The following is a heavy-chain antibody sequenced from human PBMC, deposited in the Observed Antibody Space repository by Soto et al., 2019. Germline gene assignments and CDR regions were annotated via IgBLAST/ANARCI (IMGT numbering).Heavy chain of an antibody. CDR3: ARVRSGSYYYLDY. CDR2: ISGRSTVI. V-gene: IGHV3-48*02. Sequence: DVQLVDSGGGFVQPGGSLRLSCAASGFTFDTFSMNWIRQAPGKGLEWVSYISGRSTVIYYADSVKGRFTISRDNAKNSLYLQMNSLRDEDSAVHYCARVRSGSYYYLDYWGQGTLVTVSS. D-gene: IGHD1-26*01. J-gene: IGHJ4*02. CDR1: GFTFDTFS.